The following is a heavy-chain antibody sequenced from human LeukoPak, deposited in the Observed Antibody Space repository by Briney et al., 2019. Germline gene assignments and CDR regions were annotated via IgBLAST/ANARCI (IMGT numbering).Heavy chain of an antibody. Sequence: ASVKVSCKASGGTFSSYAISWVRQAPGQGLEWMGGIIPIFGRANYAQKVQGRVTNTADESTSTAYMELSSLRTEDTAVYYCARDPEPPSYCSSTSCAGAWPTHHYWGQGTLVTVSS. J-gene: IGHJ4*02. CDR2: IIPIFGRA. CDR1: GGTFSSYA. V-gene: IGHV1-69*13. D-gene: IGHD2-2*01. CDR3: ARDPEPPSYCSSTSCAGAWPTHHY.